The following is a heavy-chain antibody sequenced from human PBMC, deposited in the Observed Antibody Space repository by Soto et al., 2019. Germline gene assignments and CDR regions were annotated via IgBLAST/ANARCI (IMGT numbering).Heavy chain of an antibody. CDR2: IYYSGST. V-gene: IGHV4-39*01. Sequence: QLQLQESGPGLVKPSETLSLTCTVSGGSISSSSYYWGWIHQPPGKGLEWIGSIYYSGSTYYNPSLKSRVTISVDTSKNQFSLKLSSVTAADTAVYYCASSGDQYCSGGSCYTDAQPDGWGQGTLVTVSS. J-gene: IGHJ4*02. CDR3: ASSGDQYCSGGSCYTDAQPDG. D-gene: IGHD2-15*01. CDR1: GGSISSSSYY.